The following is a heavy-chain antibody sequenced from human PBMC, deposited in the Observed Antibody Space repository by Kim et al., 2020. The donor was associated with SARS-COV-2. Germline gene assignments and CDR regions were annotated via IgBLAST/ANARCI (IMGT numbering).Heavy chain of an antibody. V-gene: IGHV3-15*01. CDR3: RGDDGLVWDYGMDV. D-gene: IGHD4-17*01. CDR1: GFTFSNAW. J-gene: IGHJ6*02. Sequence: GGSLRLSCAASGFTFSNAWMGWVRQAPGKGLEWVGSIKSKTDGRTTAYAAPVKGIFTISRDDSKKTLYLQMNRLKTEDTAVYYCRGDDGLVWDYGMDVWGQGTTVTVSS. CDR2: IKSKTDGRTT.